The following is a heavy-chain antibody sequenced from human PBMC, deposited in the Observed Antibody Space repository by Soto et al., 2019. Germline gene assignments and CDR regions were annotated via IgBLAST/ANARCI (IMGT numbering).Heavy chain of an antibody. CDR1: GFTFSSYS. CDR2: ISSSSSTI. Sequence: GGSLRLSCAASGFTFSSYSMNWVRQAPGKGLEWVSYISSSSSTIYYADSVKGRFTISRDNAKNSLYLQMNSLRDEDTAVYYCASPYSYGYYYYYYGMDVWGQGTTVTVSS. J-gene: IGHJ6*02. CDR3: ASPYSYGYYYYYYGMDV. V-gene: IGHV3-48*02. D-gene: IGHD5-18*01.